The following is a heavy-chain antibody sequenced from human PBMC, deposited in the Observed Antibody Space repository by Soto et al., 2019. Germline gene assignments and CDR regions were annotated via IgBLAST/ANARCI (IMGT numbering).Heavy chain of an antibody. CDR3: ARLKDYGDSFDY. V-gene: IGHV5-51*01. D-gene: IGHD4-17*01. J-gene: IGHJ4*01. CDR2: IYPGDSDA. CDR1: GYSFTNSW. Sequence: GESLKISCKGSGYSFTNSWIGWVRQMPGKGLEWMGIIYPGDSDARYMPSFQGQITFSADKSINTAYLQWRSLKASDTAIYYCARLKDYGDSFDYWGQGTLVTVSS.